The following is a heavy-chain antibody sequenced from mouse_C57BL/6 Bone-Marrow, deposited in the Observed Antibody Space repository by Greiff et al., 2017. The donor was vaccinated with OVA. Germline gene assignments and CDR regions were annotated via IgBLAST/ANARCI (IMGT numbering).Heavy chain of an antibody. CDR1: GYTFTSYW. J-gene: IGHJ4*01. V-gene: IGHV1-59*01. Sequence: QVQLQQPGAELVRPGTSVTLSCKASGYTFTSYWMHWVKQRPGQGLEWIGVIDPSDSYTNYNQKFKGKATLTVDTSSSTAYMQLSSLTSEDSAVYYCARLVTTVRAMDYWGQGTSVTVSS. CDR2: IDPSDSYT. CDR3: ARLVTTVRAMDY. D-gene: IGHD1-1*01.